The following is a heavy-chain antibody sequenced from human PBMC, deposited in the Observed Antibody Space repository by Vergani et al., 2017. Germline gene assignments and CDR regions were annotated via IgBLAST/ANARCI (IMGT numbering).Heavy chain of an antibody. J-gene: IGHJ4*02. CDR1: GDSISPYF. CDR2: ISYSGDT. CDR3: ARGGWLVPDV. V-gene: IGHV4-59*01. D-gene: IGHD2-21*02. Sequence: QVQLHESGPGLVKPSETLSLTCTVSGDSISPYFWTWIRQPPGQGLEWIGYISYSGDTNCATSLKSRVSITLEPSKNQFSLQVNSLSPSDTAVYYCARGGWLVPDVWGQGTLVTVSS.